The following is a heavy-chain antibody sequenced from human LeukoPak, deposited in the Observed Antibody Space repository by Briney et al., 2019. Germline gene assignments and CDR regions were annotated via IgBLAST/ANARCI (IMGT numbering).Heavy chain of an antibody. CDR1: GFTFSYYS. CDR3: ARHYGDYVQGDY. V-gene: IGHV3-21*01. Sequence: GGSLRLSCAASGFTFSYYSMNWVRQAPGKGLEWVSSISSSSSYIYYADSVTGRFTISRDNAKNSLYLQMNSLRAEDTAVYYCARHYGDYVQGDYWGQGTLVTVSS. D-gene: IGHD4-17*01. CDR2: ISSSSSYI. J-gene: IGHJ4*02.